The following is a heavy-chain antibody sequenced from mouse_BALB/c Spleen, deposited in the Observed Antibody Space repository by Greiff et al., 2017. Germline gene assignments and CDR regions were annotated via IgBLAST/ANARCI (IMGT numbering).Heavy chain of an antibody. D-gene: IGHD2-3*01. J-gene: IGHJ4*01. Sequence: VMLVESGPGLVAPSQSLSITCTVSGFSLTGYGVNWVRQPPGKGLEWLGMIWGDGSTDYNSALKSRLSISKDNSKSQVFLKMNSLQTDDTARYYCGRGVYDPLYYYAMDYWGQGTSVTVSS. CDR3: GRGVYDPLYYYAMDY. CDR1: GFSLTGYG. CDR2: IWGDGST. V-gene: IGHV2-6-7*01.